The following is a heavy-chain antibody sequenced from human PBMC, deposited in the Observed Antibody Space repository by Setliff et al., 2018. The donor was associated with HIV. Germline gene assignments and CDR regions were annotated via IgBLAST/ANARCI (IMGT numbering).Heavy chain of an antibody. D-gene: IGHD5-18*01. CDR1: GGSTSGSSYY. V-gene: IGHV4-39*01. J-gene: IGHJ4*02. CDR2: VSYSGST. Sequence: KPSETLSLTCSVSGGSTSGSSYYWGWIRQPPGKGLEWIGSVSYSGSTYYSPSLKSRVTIAVDTSKNQFSLNLKSMTAADTAVYYCASCHVAIGYDFNYWGQGVLVTVSS. CDR3: ASCHVAIGYDFNY.